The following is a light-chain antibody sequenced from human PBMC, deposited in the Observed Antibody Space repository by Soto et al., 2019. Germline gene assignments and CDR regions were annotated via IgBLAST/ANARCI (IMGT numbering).Light chain of an antibody. Sequence: QSALTQPPSASGSPGQSVTISCTGTSSDVGGYNFVSWYQQHPGKAPKLMIYEVSERPSGFPDRFSGSKSGNTASLTVSGLQAEDEADYYCSSYAGSNIVVFGGGTQLTVL. V-gene: IGLV2-8*01. CDR1: SSDVGGYNF. J-gene: IGLJ2*01. CDR2: EVS. CDR3: SSYAGSNIVV.